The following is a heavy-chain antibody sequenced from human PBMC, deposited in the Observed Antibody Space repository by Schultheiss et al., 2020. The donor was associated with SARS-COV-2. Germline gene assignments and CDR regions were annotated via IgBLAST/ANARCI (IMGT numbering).Heavy chain of an antibody. Sequence: GESLKISCAASGFTFSSYGMHWVRQAPGKGLEWVAVISYDGSNKYYADSVKGRFTISRDNSKNTLYLQMNSLRAEDTAVYYCNTADSIVSLRWGATGYYYYGMDVWGQGTTVTVSS. V-gene: IGHV3-30*03. CDR1: GFTFSSYG. J-gene: IGHJ6*02. CDR3: NTADSIVSLRWGATGYYYYGMDV. CDR2: ISYDGSNK. D-gene: IGHD1-1*01.